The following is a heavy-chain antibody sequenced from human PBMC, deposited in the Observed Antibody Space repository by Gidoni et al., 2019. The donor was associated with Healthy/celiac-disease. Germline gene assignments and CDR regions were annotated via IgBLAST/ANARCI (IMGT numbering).Heavy chain of an antibody. D-gene: IGHD5-18*01. CDR3: AKDRKGYSYGTGALDY. CDR2: ISYDGSNK. J-gene: IGHJ4*02. V-gene: IGHV3-30*18. Sequence: VRLVGSGEGVVRPGGSLELPGEAPGSTFITYGMHWVRQAPGKGLEWVAVISYDGSNKYYADSVKGRFTISRDNSKNTLYLQMNSLRAEDTAVYYCAKDRKGYSYGTGALDYWGQGTLVTVSS. CDR1: GSTFITYG.